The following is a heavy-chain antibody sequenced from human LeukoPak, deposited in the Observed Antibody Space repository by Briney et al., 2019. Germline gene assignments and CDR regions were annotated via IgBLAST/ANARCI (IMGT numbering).Heavy chain of an antibody. J-gene: IGHJ4*02. V-gene: IGHV1-69*01. CDR1: GGTFSSYD. CDR3: ASGPGSSGYYSSFDY. D-gene: IGHD3-22*01. Sequence: ASVKVSCEAAGGTFSSYDISGVRQAPGQGLEWMGGIIPIFGTANYAQKFQGRVTITADESTSTAYMELSSLRSEDTAVYYCASGPGSSGYYSSFDYWGQGTLVTVSS. CDR2: IIPIFGTA.